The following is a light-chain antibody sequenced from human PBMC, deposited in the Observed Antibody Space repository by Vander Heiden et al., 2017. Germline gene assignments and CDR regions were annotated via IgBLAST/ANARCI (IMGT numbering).Light chain of an antibody. Sequence: QSALTQSPSAYWSSGHSVTISCLGTVRDVGCHNYVSWYQQQPGKSPKILMYGVSKRPSGVPDRFSGSKSDNTASLTVSGLQAEDEAHYYCSSYTGTKNLVFGGGTKLTVL. CDR2: GVS. CDR1: VRDVGCHNY. V-gene: IGLV2-8*01. J-gene: IGLJ3*02. CDR3: SSYTGTKNLV.